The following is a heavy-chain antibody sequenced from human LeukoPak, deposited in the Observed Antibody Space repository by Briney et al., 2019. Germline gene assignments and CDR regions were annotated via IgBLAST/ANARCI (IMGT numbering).Heavy chain of an antibody. J-gene: IGHJ6*03. CDR2: IYSGGST. V-gene: IGHV3-53*01. Sequence: PGGSLRLSCAASGFTFSSNYMTWVRQAPGKGLEWVSVIYSGGSTYYSEAVKGRCIIFNDTFKNKLYLQMNNLRAADTAVYYCAKGTQGQTIKAPDEVRHGYYYYYMDVWGKGTTVTVSS. D-gene: IGHD4-17*01. CDR1: GFTFSSNY. CDR3: AKGTQGQTIKAPDEVRHGYYYYYMDV.